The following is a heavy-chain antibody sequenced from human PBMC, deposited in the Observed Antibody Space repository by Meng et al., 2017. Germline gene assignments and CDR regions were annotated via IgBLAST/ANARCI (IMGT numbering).Heavy chain of an antibody. Sequence: GESLKISCAASGFTVSSNYMSWVRQAPGKGLEWVSVIYSGGSTYYADSVKGRFTISRDNSKNTLYLQMSSLRSEDTAVYYCARDGIIAAAGTQPLWYGMDVWGQGTTVTVSS. CDR2: IYSGGST. V-gene: IGHV3-53*05. J-gene: IGHJ6*02. CDR3: ARDGIIAAAGTQPLWYGMDV. D-gene: IGHD6-13*01. CDR1: GFTVSSNY.